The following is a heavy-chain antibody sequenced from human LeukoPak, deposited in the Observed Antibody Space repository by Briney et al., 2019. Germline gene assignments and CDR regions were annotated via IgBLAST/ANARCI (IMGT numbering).Heavy chain of an antibody. CDR1: GYTFTSYY. D-gene: IGHD1-26*01. J-gene: IGHJ4*02. Sequence: GASVKVSCKASGYTFTSYYMHWVRQGPGQGLEWMGIINPSGGSTSYAQKFQGRVTMTRDTSTSTVYMELSSLRSEDTAVYYCARDLGIVGATTHEIFDYWRQPTLVTVSS. CDR2: INPSGGST. CDR3: ARDLGIVGATTHEIFDY. V-gene: IGHV1-46*01.